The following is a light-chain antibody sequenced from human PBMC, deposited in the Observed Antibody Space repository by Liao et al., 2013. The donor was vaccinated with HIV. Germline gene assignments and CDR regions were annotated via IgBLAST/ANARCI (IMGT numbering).Light chain of an antibody. V-gene: IGLV3-1*01. CDR3: QAWDSSADVV. Sequence: SYELTQPPSVSVSPGQTASITCSGDKLGHKYASWYQQRPGQSPVLVIYQSTKRPSGIPERFSGSNSGRTATLTISGTQTMDEADYFCQAWDSSADVVFGGGTKLTVL. J-gene: IGLJ2*01. CDR1: KLGHKY. CDR2: QST.